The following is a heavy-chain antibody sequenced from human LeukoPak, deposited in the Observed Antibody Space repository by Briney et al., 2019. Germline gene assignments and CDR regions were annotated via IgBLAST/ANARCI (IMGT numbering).Heavy chain of an antibody. CDR1: GFSFSNHY. CDR2: IRQDGGAT. CDR3: ATSKDTAGGPY. V-gene: IGHV3-7*01. Sequence: GGSLRLSCTASGFSFSNHYMRWIRQAPGKGLEWLANIRQDGGATYFGGSVKGRFTISRDNAKNSLFLQMNSLRAEDTAVYYCATSKDTAGGPYWGQGTLVTVSS. J-gene: IGHJ4*02. D-gene: IGHD5-18*01.